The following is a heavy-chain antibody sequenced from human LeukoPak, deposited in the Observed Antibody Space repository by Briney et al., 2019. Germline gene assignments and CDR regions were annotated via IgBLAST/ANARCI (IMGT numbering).Heavy chain of an antibody. V-gene: IGHV3-33*01. J-gene: IGHJ6*03. CDR2: IWYDGSNK. CDR1: GFTFSSYG. CDR3: ARDRSPLRGVNYYYMDV. D-gene: IGHD3-10*01. Sequence: PGRSLRFSCAASGFTFSSYGMHWVRQAPGKGLEWVAVIWYDGSNKYYADSVKGRFTISRDNSKNTLYLQMNSLRAEDTAVYYCARDRSPLRGVNYYYMDVWGKGTTVTVSS.